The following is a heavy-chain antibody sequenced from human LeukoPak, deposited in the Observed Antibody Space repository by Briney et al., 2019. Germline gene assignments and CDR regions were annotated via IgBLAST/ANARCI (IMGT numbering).Heavy chain of an antibody. V-gene: IGHV3-23*01. CDR3: AKRGVVIRVILVGFHKEAYYFDS. D-gene: IGHD3-22*01. CDR2: ISGSGGTT. Sequence: PGGSPRLSCAVSGITLSNYGMSWVRQTPGKGLEWVAGISGSGGTTSYADSVKGRFTISRDNPKNTLYLQMNSLRAEDTAVYFCAKRGVVIRVILVGFHKEAYYFDSWGQGALVTVSS. J-gene: IGHJ4*02. CDR1: GITLSNYG.